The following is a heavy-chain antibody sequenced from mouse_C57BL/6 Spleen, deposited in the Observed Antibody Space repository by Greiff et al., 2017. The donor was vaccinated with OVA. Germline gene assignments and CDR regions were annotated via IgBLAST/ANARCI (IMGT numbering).Heavy chain of an antibody. V-gene: IGHV1-15*01. CDR2: IDPETGGT. Sequence: VQRVESGAELVRPGASVTLSCKASGYTFTDYEMHWVKQTPVHGLEWIGAIDPETGGTAYNQKFKGKAILTADKSSSTAYMELRSLTSEDSAVYYCTRRGSYYAMVYWGQGTSVTVSS. CDR1: GYTFTDYE. J-gene: IGHJ4*01. CDR3: TRRGSYYAMVY.